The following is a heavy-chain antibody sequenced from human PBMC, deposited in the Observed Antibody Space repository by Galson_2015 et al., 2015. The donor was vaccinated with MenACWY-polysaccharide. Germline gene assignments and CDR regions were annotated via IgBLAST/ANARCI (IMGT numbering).Heavy chain of an antibody. D-gene: IGHD2-21*02. CDR1: GFTFSNYG. CDR2: ISDDGRHK. V-gene: IGHV3-30*03. CDR3: ARCGGDCDHDTIDI. J-gene: IGHJ3*02. Sequence: SLRLSCAASGFTFSNYGMHWVRQAPGKGLEWVAVISDDGRHKYYVDSVKGRFTISRDNSKSTLYLQMNSLRAEDTAVYYCARCGGDCDHDTIDIWGQGTMVTVSS.